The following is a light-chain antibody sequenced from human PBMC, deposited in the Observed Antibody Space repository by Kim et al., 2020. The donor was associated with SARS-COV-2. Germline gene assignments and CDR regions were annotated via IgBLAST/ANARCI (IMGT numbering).Light chain of an antibody. CDR1: RGSIASNY. CDR3: QSYDSSDHGV. J-gene: IGLJ3*02. Sequence: KTVTISCTRSRGSIASNYVQWYQQRPGSSPTTVIYEDKQRPSGVPDRFSGSIDSSSNSASLTISGLKTEDEADYYCQSYDSSDHGVFGGGTQLTVL. V-gene: IGLV6-57*01. CDR2: EDK.